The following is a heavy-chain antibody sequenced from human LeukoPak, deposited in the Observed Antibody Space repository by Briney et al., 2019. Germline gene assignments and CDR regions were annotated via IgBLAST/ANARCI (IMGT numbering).Heavy chain of an antibody. CDR3: AISIKSGSSGGFDY. V-gene: IGHV3-23*01. CDR2: ISGSGGST. J-gene: IGHJ4*02. CDR1: GFTFSSYA. Sequence: GGSLRLSCAASGFTFSSYAMSWLRQAPGKGLEWVSAISGSGGSTYYADSVKGRFTISRDNSKNTLYLQMNSLRAEDTAVYYCAISIKSGSSGGFDYWGQGTLVTVSS. D-gene: IGHD1-26*01.